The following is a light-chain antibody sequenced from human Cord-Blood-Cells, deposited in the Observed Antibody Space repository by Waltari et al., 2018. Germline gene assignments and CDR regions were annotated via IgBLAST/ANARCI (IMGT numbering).Light chain of an antibody. J-gene: IGLJ2*01. CDR2: EVS. CDR1: SSDVGGYNY. V-gene: IGLV2-8*01. Sequence: QSALTQPPSASGSPGQSVTISCTGTSSDVGGYNYVSWYQQHPGKAPKRMIYEVSKRPAGVPDRFSGSKAGSTASLTVFGLQAEDEADYYCSSYAGSNNYVVFGGGTKLTVL. CDR3: SSYAGSNNYVV.